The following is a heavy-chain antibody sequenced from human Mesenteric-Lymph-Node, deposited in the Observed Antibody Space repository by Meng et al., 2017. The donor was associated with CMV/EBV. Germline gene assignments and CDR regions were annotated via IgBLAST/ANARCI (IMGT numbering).Heavy chain of an antibody. V-gene: IGHV4-59*01. Sequence: SETLSLTCTVSGGSISSYYWSWIRQPPGKGLEWIGYIYYSGSTNYNPSLKSRVTISVDTSKNQFPLKLSSVTAADTAVYYCARRAPVPAAWYFDLWGRGTLVTVSS. CDR1: GGSISSYY. CDR2: IYYSGST. CDR3: ARRAPVPAAWYFDL. D-gene: IGHD2-2*01. J-gene: IGHJ2*01.